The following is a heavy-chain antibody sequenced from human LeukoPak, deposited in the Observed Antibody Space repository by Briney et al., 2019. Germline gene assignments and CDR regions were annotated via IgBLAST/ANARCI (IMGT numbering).Heavy chain of an antibody. D-gene: IGHD4-11*01. CDR3: AREVYSNSFDY. CDR2: IYYSGST. CDR1: GGSISSGGYY. V-gene: IGHV4-61*08. J-gene: IGHJ4*02. Sequence: SETLSLTCTVSGGSISSGGYYWSWIRQPPGKGLEWIGYIYYSGSTNYNPSLKSRVTISVDTCKNQFSLKLSSVTAADTAVYYCAREVYSNSFDYWGQGTLVTVSS.